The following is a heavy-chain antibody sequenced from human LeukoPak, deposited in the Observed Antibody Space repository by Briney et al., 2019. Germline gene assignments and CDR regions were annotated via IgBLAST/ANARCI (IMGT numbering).Heavy chain of an antibody. V-gene: IGHV4-39*01. J-gene: IGHJ5*02. CDR1: GGSISSSSYY. CDR3: ARQEIGLRSFDP. Sequence: SETLSLTCTVSGGSISSSSYYWGWIRQPPGKGLEWIGSIYYSGSTYYNPSLKSRVTISVDTSKNQFSLQLSSVTAADTAVYYCARQEIGLRSFDPWGQGTLVTVSS. D-gene: IGHD3/OR15-3a*01. CDR2: IYYSGST.